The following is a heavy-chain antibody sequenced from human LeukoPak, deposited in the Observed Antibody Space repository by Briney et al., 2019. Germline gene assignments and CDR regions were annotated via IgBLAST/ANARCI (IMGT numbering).Heavy chain of an antibody. Sequence: SETLSLTCTVSGGSISSGGYYWSWIRQHPGKGLEWIGYIYYSGSTYYNPSLKSRVTISVDTSKKQFSLKLSSVTAADTAVYYCGSTYSSSLYFDYWGQGTLVTVSS. J-gene: IGHJ4*02. CDR1: GGSISSGGYY. CDR3: GSTYSSSLYFDY. V-gene: IGHV4-31*03. D-gene: IGHD6-19*01. CDR2: IYYSGST.